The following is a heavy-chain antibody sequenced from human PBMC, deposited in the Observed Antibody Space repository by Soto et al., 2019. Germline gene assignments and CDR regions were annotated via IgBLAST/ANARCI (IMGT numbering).Heavy chain of an antibody. CDR3: AAEISSAGHY. CDR1: SGSISSSTYH. V-gene: IGHV4-39*01. Sequence: SETLSLTCTVSSGSISSSTYHWAWIRQPPGKGLEWIGSIYFSGTTYYSPSLKTRVTLFVDTSKNQFSLKLTSVTAADTAVYYCAAEISSAGHYWGQGTLVTVS. J-gene: IGHJ4*02. D-gene: IGHD6-13*01. CDR2: IYFSGTT.